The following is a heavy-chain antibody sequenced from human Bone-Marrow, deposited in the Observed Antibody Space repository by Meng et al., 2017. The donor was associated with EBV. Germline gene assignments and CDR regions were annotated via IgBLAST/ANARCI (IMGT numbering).Heavy chain of an antibody. CDR2: ISSSSSYI. J-gene: IGHJ4*02. V-gene: IGHV3-21*01. CDR3: ARGRIRCGGDCRGKFDY. CDR1: GFTFSSYS. D-gene: IGHD2-21*01. Sequence: EVQLVESGGGLVKPGGSLRLSCAASGFTFSSYSMNWVRQAPGKGLEWVSYISSSSSYIYYADSVKGRFTISRDNAKNSLYLQMNSLRAEDTAVYYCARGRIRCGGDCRGKFDYWGQGTLVTVSS.